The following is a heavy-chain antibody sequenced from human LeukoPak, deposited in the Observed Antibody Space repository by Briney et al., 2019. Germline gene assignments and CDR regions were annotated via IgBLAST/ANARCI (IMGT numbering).Heavy chain of an antibody. V-gene: IGHV4-34*01. CDR1: TGSFSGYY. CDR3: ARVSRPDWFDP. Sequence: PSETLSLTCAVYTGSFSGYYWSWIRQSPGKGLEWIGEINHSGRTNYSPSLKSRVTMSVDTSKNQFSLKLSSVTAADTAVYYCARVSRPDWFDPWGQGTLVTVSS. J-gene: IGHJ5*02. CDR2: INHSGRT. D-gene: IGHD2-2*01.